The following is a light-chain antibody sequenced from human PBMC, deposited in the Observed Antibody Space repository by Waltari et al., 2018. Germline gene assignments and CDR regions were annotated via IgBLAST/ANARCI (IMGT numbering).Light chain of an antibody. CDR1: SSNLGNTA. CDR3: AAWDDSLNGWV. CDR2: YDD. J-gene: IGLJ3*02. V-gene: IGLV1-36*01. Sequence: QSVLTQPPSVSEAPRQRVTISCSGSSSNLGNTAVTWYQQLPGKATKLLIYYDDLLPSGVSDRFSGSKSGTSASLAISGLQSEDEADYYCAAWDDSLNGWVFGGGTKLTVL.